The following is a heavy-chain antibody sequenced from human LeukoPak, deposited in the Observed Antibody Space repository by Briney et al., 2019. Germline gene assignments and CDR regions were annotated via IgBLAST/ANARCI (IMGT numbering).Heavy chain of an antibody. J-gene: IGHJ4*02. V-gene: IGHV4-34*01. CDR3: TRMTTGHDY. CDR1: GVSFDDYY. D-gene: IGHD4-17*01. CDR2: INHSGYT. Sequence: SETLSLTCAVSGVSFDDYYWAWVRQTPGKGLEWIGEINHSGYTNDSPSLKSRVTLSIDTSRKQFSPNLRPVTVADAGIYYCTRMTTGHDYWGQGTLVTVSS.